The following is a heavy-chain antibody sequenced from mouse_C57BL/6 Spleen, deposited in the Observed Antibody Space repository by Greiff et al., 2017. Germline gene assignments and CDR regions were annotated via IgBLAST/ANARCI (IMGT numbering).Heavy chain of an antibody. J-gene: IGHJ4*01. CDR2: IYPGGGYT. CDR3: ARAGGLRRGGAMDY. CDR1: GYTFTNYW. D-gene: IGHD2-4*01. Sequence: QVQLQQSGAELVRPGTSVKMSCKASGYTFTNYWIGWAKQRPGHGLEWIGEIYPGGGYTNYNEKFKGKATLTADKSSSTAYMQFSSLPSEDSAIYYCARAGGLRRGGAMDYWGQGTSVTVSS. V-gene: IGHV1-63*01.